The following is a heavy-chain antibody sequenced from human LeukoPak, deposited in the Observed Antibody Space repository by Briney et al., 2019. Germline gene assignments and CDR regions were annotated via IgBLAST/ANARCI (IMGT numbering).Heavy chain of an antibody. CDR1: GFTFSNAW. CDR3: STTYYYDSSEGY. CDR2: IKSKTDGGTT. J-gene: IGHJ4*02. Sequence: PGGSLRLSCAAYGFTFSNAWMNWVRQAPGKGLEWVGRIKSKTDGGTTDYAAPVKGRFTISRDDSKNTLYLRMNSLKTEDTAVYYCSTTYYYDSSEGYWGQGTLVTVSS. D-gene: IGHD3-22*01. V-gene: IGHV3-15*07.